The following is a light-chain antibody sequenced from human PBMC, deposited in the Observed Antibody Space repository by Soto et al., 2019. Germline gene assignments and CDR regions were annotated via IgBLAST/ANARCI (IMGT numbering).Light chain of an antibody. CDR3: QHYNSFPIT. V-gene: IGKV1-33*01. Sequence: DIQLTQSPSTLSGSVGDRVTITCQASQDIKNYLNWYQQKSGKPPKLLIYDASDLETGVPSRFSGSGSGTDFTFTINRLQPEDIETYYCQHYNSFPITFGQGTRLEIK. J-gene: IGKJ5*01. CDR2: DAS. CDR1: QDIKNY.